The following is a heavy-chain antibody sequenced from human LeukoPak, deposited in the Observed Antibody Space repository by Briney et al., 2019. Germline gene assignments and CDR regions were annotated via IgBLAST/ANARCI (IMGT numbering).Heavy chain of an antibody. V-gene: IGHV3-43*02. Sequence: PGGSLRLSCAASGFTFDEYAMHWVRQAPGKGLEWVSLISGDGGSTYYADSVKGRFTISRDNSKNSLYLQMNSVRVKDTAFYYCQKDKYTAACFFNSWGKGTLVPV. D-gene: IGHD5-18*01. CDR2: ISGDGGST. J-gene: IGHJ4*02. CDR1: GFTFDEYA. CDR3: QKDKYTAACFFNS.